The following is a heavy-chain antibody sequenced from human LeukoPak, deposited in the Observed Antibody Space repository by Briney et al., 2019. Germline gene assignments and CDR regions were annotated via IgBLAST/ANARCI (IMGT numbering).Heavy chain of an antibody. J-gene: IGHJ4*02. D-gene: IGHD3-10*01. Sequence: SETLSLTCTVSGGSISSGSYYWSWIRQPAGKGLEWIGHIYTSGSTNYNPSLKSRVTISVDTSKNQFSLKLSSVTAADTAVYYCARWTTLVRGFDYWGQGTLVTVSS. CDR3: ARWTTLVRGFDY. CDR1: GGSISSGSYY. CDR2: IYTSGST. V-gene: IGHV4-61*09.